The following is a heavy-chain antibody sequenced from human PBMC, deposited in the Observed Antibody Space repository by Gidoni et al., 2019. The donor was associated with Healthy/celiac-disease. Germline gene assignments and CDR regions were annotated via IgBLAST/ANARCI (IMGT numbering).Heavy chain of an antibody. Sequence: DVPLVQTGAEVKKPGESLKVSCKGSEYRLISYWIGWLRQMPGKGLEWMGVIYPGDSDTRYSPSFECEVTISVDKSISTAYRQWSSLKASYTAMYAVSRHTYCGGDCYSPTDYWGQGTLVTVSS. J-gene: IGHJ4*02. CDR1: EYRLISYW. CDR3: SRHTYCGGDCYSPTDY. D-gene: IGHD2-21*02. V-gene: IGHV5-51*01. CDR2: IYPGDSDT.